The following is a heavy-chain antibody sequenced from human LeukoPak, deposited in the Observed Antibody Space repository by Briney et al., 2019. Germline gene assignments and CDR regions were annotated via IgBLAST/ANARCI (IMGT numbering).Heavy chain of an antibody. CDR2: LKKDGSEK. CDR3: ARSVGVGLYGIDV. J-gene: IGHJ6*04. CDR1: GFTVSSYW. Sequence: GGSLRLSCAASGFTVSSYWMSWVRQAPGKGREWVANLKKDGSEKYYVDSVKGRLTTYRDNAKNSLYLQMNSLRAEDTTVYYCARSVGVGLYGIDVWGKGTTVTVSS. V-gene: IGHV3-7*03. D-gene: IGHD3-3*01.